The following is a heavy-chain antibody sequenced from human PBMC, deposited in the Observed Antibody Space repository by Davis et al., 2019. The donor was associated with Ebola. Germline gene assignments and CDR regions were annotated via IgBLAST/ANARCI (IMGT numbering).Heavy chain of an antibody. CDR1: GYTLTSHY. V-gene: IGHV1-46*01. Sequence: AASVKVSCKASGYTLTSHYINWVRQAPGQGLEWMGIYNPSGTTTSYAQKFQGRVTMTRDTSTSTVYMELSSLRSEDTAVYYCARGEFGSRGQDYWGQGTLVTVSS. CDR2: YNPSGTTT. D-gene: IGHD2-15*01. J-gene: IGHJ4*02. CDR3: ARGEFGSRGQDY.